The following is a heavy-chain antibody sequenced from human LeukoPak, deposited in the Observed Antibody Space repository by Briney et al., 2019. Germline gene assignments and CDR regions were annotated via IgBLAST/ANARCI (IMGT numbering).Heavy chain of an antibody. CDR3: ARPLSGGSCFAG. D-gene: IGHD2-15*01. Sequence: SETLSLTCTVSGGSISSSYWSWIRQPPGRGVEWIGSGYYSGTTYYNPSLKSRVTISVDTSKNQFSLKLTSVTAADTAVYYCARPLSGGSCFAGWGQGTLVTVSS. CDR1: GGSISSSY. J-gene: IGHJ4*02. V-gene: IGHV4-39*01. CDR2: GYYSGTT.